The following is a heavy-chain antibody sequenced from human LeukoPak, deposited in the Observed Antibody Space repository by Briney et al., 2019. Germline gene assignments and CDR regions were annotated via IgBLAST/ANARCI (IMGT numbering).Heavy chain of an antibody. J-gene: IGHJ6*03. CDR3: ARGLKRVGYHYYYMDV. CDR1: GYSISGGYY. Sequence: PSETLSLTCSVSGYSISGGYYWGWIRQPPGKGLEWIGEINHSGSTNYNPSLKSRVTISVDTSKNQFSLKLSSVTAADTAVYYCARGLKRVGYHYYYMDVWGKGTTVTVSS. D-gene: IGHD5/OR15-5a*01. CDR2: INHSGST. V-gene: IGHV4-38-2*02.